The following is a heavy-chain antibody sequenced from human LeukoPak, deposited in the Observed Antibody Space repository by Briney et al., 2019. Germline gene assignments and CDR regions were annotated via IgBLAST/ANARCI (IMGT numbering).Heavy chain of an antibody. D-gene: IGHD4-17*01. CDR1: GFTFSSYA. J-gene: IGHJ4*02. CDR3: ASFADYGDSFDY. V-gene: IGHV3-23*01. Sequence: GGSLRLSCAASGFTFSSYAMSWVRQAPGKGLEWVSAISGSGGSTYYADSVKGRFTISRDNAKNSLYLQMNSLRAEDTAVYYCASFADYGDSFDYWGQGTLVTVSS. CDR2: ISGSGGST.